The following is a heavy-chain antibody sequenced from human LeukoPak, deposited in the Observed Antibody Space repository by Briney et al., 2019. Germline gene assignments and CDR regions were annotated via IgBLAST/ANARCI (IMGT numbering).Heavy chain of an antibody. Sequence: SETLSLTCTVSGGSISSYYWSWIRQPPGKGLEWIGYIYYSGSTNYNPSLKSRVTISVDTSKNQFSLKLSSVTAADTAVYYCVRDRGGRSGTWLVLDYWGQGTLVTVSS. CDR3: VRDRGGRSGTWLVLDY. CDR2: IYYSGST. D-gene: IGHD1-14*01. V-gene: IGHV4-59*01. CDR1: GGSISSYY. J-gene: IGHJ4*02.